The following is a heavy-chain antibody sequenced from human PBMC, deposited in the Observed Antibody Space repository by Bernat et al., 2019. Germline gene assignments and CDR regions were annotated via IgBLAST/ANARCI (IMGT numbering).Heavy chain of an antibody. CDR3: VRESEETADYIFHNYYYMDV. J-gene: IGHJ6*03. CDR2: ISSSGTTI. D-gene: IGHD4/OR15-4a*01. V-gene: IGHV3-48*03. CDR1: GFTFSNYE. Sequence: EVQLVESGGGLVQPGGSLRLSCAASGFTFSNYEMNWVRQAPGKGLEWVSYISSSGTTIYYADSVKVRFTISRDNARKSLSLQMNSLRAEDTAVYYCVRESEETADYIFHNYYYMDVWGKGTTVTVSS.